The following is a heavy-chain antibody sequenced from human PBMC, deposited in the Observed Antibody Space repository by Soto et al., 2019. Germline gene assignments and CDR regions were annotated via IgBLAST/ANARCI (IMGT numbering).Heavy chain of an antibody. J-gene: IGHJ5*02. Sequence: QVQLVQSGAEVKKPGSSVKVSCKASGGTFSSYAINWVRQAPGQGLEWMGGIIPIFGSANYAQKFQGRVKIFAEQITNTAYLELSSLRSEDTAVYYCARLDRYNWNYKTNWFDPWGQGTLVTVSS. CDR3: ARLDRYNWNYKTNWFDP. V-gene: IGHV1-69*12. CDR1: GGTFSSYA. D-gene: IGHD1-7*01. CDR2: IIPIFGSA.